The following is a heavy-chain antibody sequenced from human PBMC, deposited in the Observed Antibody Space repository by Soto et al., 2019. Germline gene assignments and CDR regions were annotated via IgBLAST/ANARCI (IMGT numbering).Heavy chain of an antibody. CDR3: ARGALGYYYYYYGMDV. Sequence: PGESLKISCKGSGYSFTSYWISWVRQMPGKGLEWMGRIDPSDSYTNYSPSFQGHVTISADKSISTAYLQWSSLKASDTAVYYCARGALGYYYYYYGMDVWGQGTTVTVSS. D-gene: IGHD7-27*01. J-gene: IGHJ6*02. CDR1: GYSFTSYW. CDR2: IDPSDSYT. V-gene: IGHV5-10-1*01.